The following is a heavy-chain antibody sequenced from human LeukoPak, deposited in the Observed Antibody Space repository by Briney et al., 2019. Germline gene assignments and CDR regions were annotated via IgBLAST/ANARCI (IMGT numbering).Heavy chain of an antibody. Sequence: SETLSLTCAVSGGSISSSNWWSWVRQPPGKGLEWIGEIYHSGSTNYNPSLKSRVTISVDTSKNQFSLKLSSVTAADTAVYYCARGRRGDFDYWGQGTLVTVPS. J-gene: IGHJ4*02. CDR2: IYHSGST. V-gene: IGHV4-4*02. CDR3: ARGRRGDFDY. D-gene: IGHD3-10*01. CDR1: GGSISSSNW.